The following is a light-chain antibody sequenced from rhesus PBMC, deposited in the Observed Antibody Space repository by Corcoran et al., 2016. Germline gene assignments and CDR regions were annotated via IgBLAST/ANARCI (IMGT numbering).Light chain of an antibody. CDR3: QQYSNWPLT. CDR2: VAS. CDR1: QSVSSS. J-gene: IGKJ4*01. V-gene: IGKV3-42*02. Sequence: EIVLTQSPATLSLSPGERATLSCRASQSVSSSLAWYQQKPGQAPRLLIYVASSSATGIPDRFSGSGSGTDFTLTISSLEPEDVGVYYCQQYSNWPLTFGGGTKVELK.